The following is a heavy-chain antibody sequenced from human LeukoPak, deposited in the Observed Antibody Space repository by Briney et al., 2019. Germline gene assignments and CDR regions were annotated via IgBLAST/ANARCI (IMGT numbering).Heavy chain of an antibody. CDR3: ARAPAADYDILTGFVRLDAFDI. Sequence: SETLSLTCTVSGGSISTYYWSWVRQPPGKGLEWIGYIYYSGNTNYNPSLKSRVTISVDTSKNQFSLKLSSVTAADTAVYYCARAPAADYDILTGFVRLDAFDIWGQGTMVTVSS. D-gene: IGHD3-9*01. CDR2: IYYSGNT. J-gene: IGHJ3*02. CDR1: GGSISTYY. V-gene: IGHV4-59*01.